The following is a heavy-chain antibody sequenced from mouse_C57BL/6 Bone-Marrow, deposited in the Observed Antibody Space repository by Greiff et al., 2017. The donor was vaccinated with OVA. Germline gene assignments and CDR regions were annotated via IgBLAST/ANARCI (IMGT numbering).Heavy chain of an antibody. J-gene: IGHJ4*01. V-gene: IGHV5-9-1*02. CDR3: TRNYGSSYAMDY. CDR2: ISSGGDYI. Sequence: EVHLVESGEGLVKPGGSLKLSCAASGFTFSSYAMSWVRQTPEKRLEWVAYISSGGDYIYYADTVKGRFTISRDNARNTLYLQMSSLKSEDTAMYYCTRNYGSSYAMDYWGQGTSVTVSS. CDR1: GFTFSSYA. D-gene: IGHD1-1*01.